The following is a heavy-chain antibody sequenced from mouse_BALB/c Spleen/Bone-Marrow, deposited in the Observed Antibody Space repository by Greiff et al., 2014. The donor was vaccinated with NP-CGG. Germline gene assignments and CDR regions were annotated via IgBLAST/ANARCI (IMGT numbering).Heavy chain of an antibody. J-gene: IGHJ3*01. CDR3: ARLITTGGFAY. D-gene: IGHD2-4*01. Sequence: QVQLKQPGAELMKPGASVKISCKATGYTFSTYWIEWVKQRPGHGLEWIGEILPGSGTTNYNEKFKGKATFTADTSSNTAYMQLSSLTSEDSAVYYCARLITTGGFAYWGQGTLVTVSA. CDR2: ILPGSGTT. CDR1: GYTFSTYW. V-gene: IGHV1-9*01.